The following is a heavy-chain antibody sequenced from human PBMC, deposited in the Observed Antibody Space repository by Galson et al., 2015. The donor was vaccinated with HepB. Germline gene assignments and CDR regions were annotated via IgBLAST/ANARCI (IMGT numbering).Heavy chain of an antibody. Sequence: SLRLSCAASGFTFSDSAVHWVRQASGQGLEWIGHIRNKQKNYATAYAASVYGRLLISRDESENTASLQMNSLKTEDTAVYYCIRHVEYYRAFWGQGALVTVSS. J-gene: IGHJ4*02. CDR1: GFTFSDSA. CDR2: IRNKQKNYAT. D-gene: IGHD2/OR15-2a*01. CDR3: IRHVEYYRAF. V-gene: IGHV3-73*01.